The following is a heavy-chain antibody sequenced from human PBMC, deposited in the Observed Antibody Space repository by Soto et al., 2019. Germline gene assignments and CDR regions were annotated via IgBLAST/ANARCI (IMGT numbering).Heavy chain of an antibody. CDR1: GFTVSSNY. V-gene: IGHV3-53*01. Sequence: EVQLVESGGGLIQPGGSLRLSCAASGFTVSSNYMSWVRQAPGKGLEWVSVIYSGGSTYYADSVKGRFTISRDNSKNTLYLQMNRLRAEDTAVYYCARDSLWELLENYYYYYGMDVR. CDR2: IYSGGST. D-gene: IGHD1-26*01. J-gene: IGHJ6*01. CDR3: ARDSLWELLENYYYYYGMDV.